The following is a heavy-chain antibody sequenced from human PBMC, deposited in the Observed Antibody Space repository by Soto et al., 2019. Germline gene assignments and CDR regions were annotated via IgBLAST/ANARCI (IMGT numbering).Heavy chain of an antibody. V-gene: IGHV3-48*02. J-gene: IGHJ5*02. D-gene: IGHD2-15*01. Sequence: EVQLVESGGGLVQPGGSLRLSCAASGFTFSSYSMNWVRQAPGKGLEWVSYISSSSSTIYYADSVKGRFTISRDNAKNSLYLQMNSLRDADTAVYSCARGLGYCSCGSCYSEWFDPWGQGTLVTVSS. CDR1: GFTFSSYS. CDR2: ISSSSSTI. CDR3: ARGLGYCSCGSCYSEWFDP.